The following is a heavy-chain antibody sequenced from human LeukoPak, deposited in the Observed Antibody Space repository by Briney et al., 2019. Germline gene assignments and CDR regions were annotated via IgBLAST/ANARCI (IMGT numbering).Heavy chain of an antibody. J-gene: IGHJ4*02. CDR1: GFTFSSYA. V-gene: IGHV3-23*01. D-gene: IGHD3-22*01. CDR2: ISGSGGST. Sequence: PGGSLRLSCAASGFTFSSYAMSWVRQAPGKGLEWVSAISGSGGSTYYADSVKGRFTISRDNSKNTLYLQMNSLRAEDTAVYYCTITMKVVVIKEGYFDYWGQGTLVTVSS. CDR3: TITMKVVVIKEGYFDY.